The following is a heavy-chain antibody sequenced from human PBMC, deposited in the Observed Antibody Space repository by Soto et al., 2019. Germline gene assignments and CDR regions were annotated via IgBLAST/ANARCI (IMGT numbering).Heavy chain of an antibody. CDR3: ARDIVAKKGAFDI. V-gene: IGHV4-31*03. J-gene: IGHJ3*02. CDR2: IYYSGST. D-gene: IGHD5-12*01. CDR1: GGSISSGGYY. Sequence: ASETLSLTCTVSGGSISSGGYYWSWIRQHPGKGLEWIGYIYYSGSTYYNPSLKSRVTISVDTSKNQFSLKLSSVTAADTAVYYCARDIVAKKGAFDIWGQGTMVTVSS.